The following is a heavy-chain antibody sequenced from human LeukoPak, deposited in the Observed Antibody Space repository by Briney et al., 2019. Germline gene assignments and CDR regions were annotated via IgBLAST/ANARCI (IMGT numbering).Heavy chain of an antibody. Sequence: SETLSLTCAVYGGSFSGYYWRWIRQPPGKGREWVGEINHSGSNNYNPSLKSRVTISVATSKNQFSLKLSSATAADTAVYYCATRIAARSKFDYWGQGTLVTVSS. V-gene: IGHV4-34*01. D-gene: IGHD6-6*01. CDR3: ATRIAARSKFDY. CDR2: INHSGSN. CDR1: GGSFSGYY. J-gene: IGHJ4*02.